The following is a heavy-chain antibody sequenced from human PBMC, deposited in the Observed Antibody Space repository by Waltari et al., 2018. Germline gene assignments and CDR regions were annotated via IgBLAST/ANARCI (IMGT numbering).Heavy chain of an antibody. CDR1: GCSFRSDW. J-gene: IGHJ4*02. CDR3: TRVNWDY. V-gene: IGHV3-74*01. CDR2: VNSDGTGT. Sequence: VQLVESGGRWVQPGGSLRLSCEASGCSFRSDWMHWVREAAGKGLVWVGRVNSDGTGTDYADSVKGRFAISRDNAENTLYLQMNNLRAEDTGIYYCTRVNWDYWGQGTLVTVSS.